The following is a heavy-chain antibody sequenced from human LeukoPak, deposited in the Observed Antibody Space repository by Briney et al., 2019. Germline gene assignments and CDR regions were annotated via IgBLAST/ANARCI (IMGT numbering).Heavy chain of an antibody. V-gene: IGHV3-7*01. J-gene: IGHJ4*02. CDR2: IKHDGSEK. Sequence: GGSLRLSCAASGFIFTYYFMSWVRQAPGKGLEWVASIKHDGSEKYYVDSVMGRFTISRDNTMKSLYLKMSSLRAEDTAVYYCATDRGWRTSGYYLYYFEYWGQGTLVTYSS. CDR1: GFIFTYYF. D-gene: IGHD3-3*01. CDR3: ATDRGWRTSGYYLYYFEY.